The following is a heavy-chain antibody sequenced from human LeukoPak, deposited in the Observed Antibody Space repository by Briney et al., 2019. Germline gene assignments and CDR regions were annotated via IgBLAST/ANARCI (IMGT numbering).Heavy chain of an antibody. Sequence: ASVKVSCKASGYTFTGYYMHWVRQAPGQGLEWMGWINPNSGGTDYAQKFQGRVTMTRDTSISTAYMELSRLRSDDTAVYYCARDNSGRLELDYWGQGTLVTVSS. J-gene: IGHJ4*02. CDR1: GYTFTGYY. D-gene: IGHD1-1*01. V-gene: IGHV1-2*02. CDR2: INPNSGGT. CDR3: ARDNSGRLELDY.